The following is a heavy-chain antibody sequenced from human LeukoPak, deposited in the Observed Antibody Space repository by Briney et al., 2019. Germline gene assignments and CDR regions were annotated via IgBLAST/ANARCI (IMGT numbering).Heavy chain of an antibody. CDR3: ARDYNC. J-gene: IGHJ4*02. D-gene: IGHD3-10*01. CDR2: ISPSGTVI. Sequence: KAGGSLRLSCSASGFTFTDYHMSWIRQAPGKGLEWVSYISPSGTVIYYGDSVKGRFTISRDNAKKSLYLQMNSLRAEDTAVYYCARDYNCWGQGTLVTVSS. V-gene: IGHV3-11*01. CDR1: GFTFTDYH.